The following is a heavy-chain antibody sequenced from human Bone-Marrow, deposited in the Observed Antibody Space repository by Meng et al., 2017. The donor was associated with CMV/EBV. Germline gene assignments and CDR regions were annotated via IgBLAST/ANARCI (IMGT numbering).Heavy chain of an antibody. CDR3: ARDANTIFGARYYYGMDV. Sequence: GESLKISCAASGFTFSSYAMSWVRQAPGKGLEWVSAISGSGGSTYYADSVKGRFTISRDNSKNTLYLQMNSLRAEDTAVYYCARDANTIFGARYYYGMDVWGQGTTVPVSS. D-gene: IGHD3-3*01. J-gene: IGHJ6*02. CDR1: GFTFSSYA. CDR2: ISGSGGST. V-gene: IGHV3-23*01.